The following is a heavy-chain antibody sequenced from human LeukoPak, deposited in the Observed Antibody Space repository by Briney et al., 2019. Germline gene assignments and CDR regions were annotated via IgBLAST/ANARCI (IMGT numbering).Heavy chain of an antibody. V-gene: IGHV3-64*04. Sequence: GGSLRLSCSASGFTFSSCAMHWVRQAPGKGLEFVSATSSSGGNTYYADSVKGRFTISRDNAKNSLYLQMNSLRAEDTAVYYCARGDNSGWRNVYYFDYWGQGTLVTVSS. CDR1: GFTFSSCA. D-gene: IGHD6-19*01. CDR3: ARGDNSGWRNVYYFDY. CDR2: TSSSGGNT. J-gene: IGHJ4*02.